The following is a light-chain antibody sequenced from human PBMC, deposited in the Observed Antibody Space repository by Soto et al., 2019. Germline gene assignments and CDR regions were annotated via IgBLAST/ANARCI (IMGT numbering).Light chain of an antibody. J-gene: IGKJ1*01. Sequence: EIVMTRSRGPLSLSPGERATLSCRASQSVSSNLARYQQKPGQAPRLLIYGASTRATGIPARFSGSGSGTEFTLTISSLQSEDFAVYYCQQYNFWPTFGQGTKVDIK. CDR1: QSVSSN. V-gene: IGKV3-15*01. CDR3: QQYNFWPT. CDR2: GAS.